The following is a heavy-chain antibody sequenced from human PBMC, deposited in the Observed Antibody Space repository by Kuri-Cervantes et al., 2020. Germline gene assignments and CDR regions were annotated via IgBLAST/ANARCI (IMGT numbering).Heavy chain of an antibody. D-gene: IGHD3-16*01. CDR1: GFTFSDYY. Sequence: GESLKISCAASGFTFSDYYMSWIRQAPGKGLEWVSYISSSGSTIYYADSVKGRYTISRDNAKNSLYLQMNSLRAEDTAVYYCARGQSRTIMIIATYYFDCWGQGTLVTVSS. CDR2: ISSSGSTI. J-gene: IGHJ4*02. CDR3: ARGQSRTIMIIATYYFDC. V-gene: IGHV3-11*04.